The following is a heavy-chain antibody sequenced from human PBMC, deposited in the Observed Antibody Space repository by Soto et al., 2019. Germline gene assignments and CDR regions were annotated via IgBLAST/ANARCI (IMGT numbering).Heavy chain of an antibody. V-gene: IGHV4-39*01. J-gene: IGHJ6*02. CDR2: IYYSGST. CDR3: ARNGYSYGYGYYYYGMDV. Sequence: SETLSLTCTVSGGSISSSSYYWGWIRQPPGKGLEWIGSIYYSGSTYYNPSLKSRVTISVDTSKNQFSLKLSSVTAADTAVYYCARNGYSYGYGYYYYGMDVWGQGTTVTVSS. D-gene: IGHD5-18*01. CDR1: GGSISSSSYY.